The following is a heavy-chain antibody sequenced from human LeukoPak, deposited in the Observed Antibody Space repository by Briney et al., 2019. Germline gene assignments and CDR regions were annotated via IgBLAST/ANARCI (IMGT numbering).Heavy chain of an antibody. Sequence: SETLSLTCTVSGGSISSYYWSWLRQPPGKGLEWIGYIYYSGSTNYNPSLKSRVTISVDTSKNQFPLKLSSVTAADTAVYYCARDRRLLWFGPFDYWGQGTLVTVSS. CDR2: IYYSGST. CDR3: ARDRRLLWFGPFDY. J-gene: IGHJ4*02. V-gene: IGHV4-59*01. D-gene: IGHD3-10*01. CDR1: GGSISSYY.